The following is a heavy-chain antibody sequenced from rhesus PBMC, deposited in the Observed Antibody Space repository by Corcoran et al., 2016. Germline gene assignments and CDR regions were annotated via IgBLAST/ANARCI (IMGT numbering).Heavy chain of an antibody. CDR1: GASISSNY. CDR2: IYGGRRNT. D-gene: IGHD4-35*01. CDR3: ARGTGNLSFDH. J-gene: IGHJ4*01. V-gene: IGHV4-147*01. Sequence: QVQLQESGPGLVKPSETLPLTCAVSGASISSNYWSWIRPPPGKGLEWIGYIYGGRRNTSYNASLKSRVTISKDTAKNQCSLTLSSGTAADTAGDYWARGTGNLSFDHWGQGVLVTVSS.